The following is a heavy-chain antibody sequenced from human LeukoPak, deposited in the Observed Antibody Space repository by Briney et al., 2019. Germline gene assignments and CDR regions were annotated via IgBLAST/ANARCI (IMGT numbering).Heavy chain of an antibody. J-gene: IGHJ3*02. CDR1: GGSISSYY. V-gene: IGHV4-59*12. Sequence: PSETLSLTCTVSGGSISSYYWSWIRQPPGKGLEWIGYIYYSGSTNYNPSLKSRVTISVDTSKNQFSLKLSSVTAADTAVYYCARLRQYCDSCDVDGLDMWGQGTMITVSS. CDR3: ARLRQYCDSCDVDGLDM. D-gene: IGHD3-22*01. CDR2: IYYSGST.